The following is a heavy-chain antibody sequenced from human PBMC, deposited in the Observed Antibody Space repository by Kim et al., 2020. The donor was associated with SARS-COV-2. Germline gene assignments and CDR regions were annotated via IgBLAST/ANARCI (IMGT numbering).Heavy chain of an antibody. J-gene: IGHJ6*03. D-gene: IGHD3-22*01. V-gene: IGHV1-8*01. Sequence: ASVKVSCKASGYTFTSYDINWVRQATGQGLEWMGWMNPNSGNTGYAQKFQGRVTMTRKTSISTAYMELSSLRSEDTAVYYCARGARGSSMIVVVPLYYYYMDVWGKGTTVTVSS. CDR1: GYTFTSYD. CDR3: ARGARGSSMIVVVPLYYYYMDV. CDR2: MNPNSGNT.